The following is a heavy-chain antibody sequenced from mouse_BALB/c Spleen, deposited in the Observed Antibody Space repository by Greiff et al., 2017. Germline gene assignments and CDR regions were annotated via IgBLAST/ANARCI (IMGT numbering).Heavy chain of an antibody. J-gene: IGHJ3*01. Sequence: QVQLQQSGPGLVAPSQSLSITCTVSGFSLTGYGVNWVRQPPGKGLEWLGMIWGDGSTDYNSALKSRLSISKDNSKSQVFLKMNSLQTDDTARYYCARYGKRSWFAYWGQGTLVTVSA. D-gene: IGHD2-1*01. V-gene: IGHV2-6-7*01. CDR3: ARYGKRSWFAY. CDR1: GFSLTGYG. CDR2: IWGDGST.